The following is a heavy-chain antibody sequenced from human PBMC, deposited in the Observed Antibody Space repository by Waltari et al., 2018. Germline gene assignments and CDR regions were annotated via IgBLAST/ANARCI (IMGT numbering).Heavy chain of an antibody. CDR1: GFTFSSYG. V-gene: IGHV3-30*02. J-gene: IGHJ4*02. D-gene: IGHD5-18*01. CDR2: IRYDGSNK. Sequence: QVQLVESGGGVVQPGGSLRLSCAASGFTFSSYGMHWVRQAPGKGLEWVAFIRYDGSNKYYADSVKGRFTISRDNSKNTLYLQMNSLRAEDTAVYYCATARMAMVKFDYWGQGTLVTVSS. CDR3: ATARMAMVKFDY.